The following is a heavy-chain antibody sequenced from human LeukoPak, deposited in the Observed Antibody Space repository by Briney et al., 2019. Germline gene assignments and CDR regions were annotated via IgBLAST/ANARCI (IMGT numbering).Heavy chain of an antibody. J-gene: IGHJ4*02. CDR3: AKARIAVAGTERDY. V-gene: IGHV3-23*01. CDR2: ISGSGGST. D-gene: IGHD6-19*01. Sequence: GGSPRLSRAASGITLNNLAKSRVRPAPGKGLGLDSAISGSGGSTYYADSVKGRFTISRDNSKNTLYLQMDSLRAEDTAVYYCAKARIAVAGTERDYWGQGTLVTVSS. CDR1: GITLNNLA.